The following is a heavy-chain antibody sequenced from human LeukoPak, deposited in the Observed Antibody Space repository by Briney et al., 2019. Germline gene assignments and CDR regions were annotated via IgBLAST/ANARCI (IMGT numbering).Heavy chain of an antibody. CDR1: GGSISSSSYY. V-gene: IGHV4-39*07. Sequence: SETLSLACTVSGGSISSSSYYWGWIRQPPGKGLEWIGSIYYSGSTYYNPSLKSRVTISVDTSKNQFSLKLSSVTAADTAVYYCARVWEDTAMVIDYWGQGTLVTVSS. CDR3: ARVWEDTAMVIDY. J-gene: IGHJ4*02. CDR2: IYYSGST. D-gene: IGHD5-18*01.